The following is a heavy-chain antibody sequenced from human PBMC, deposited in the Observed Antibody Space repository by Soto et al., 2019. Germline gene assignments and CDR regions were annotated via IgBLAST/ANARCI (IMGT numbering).Heavy chain of an antibody. CDR3: AKALDTSPPFDY. V-gene: IGHV3-74*01. Sequence: GGSLRLSCAASGFTFSNNWMHWVRQAPGKGLEWVSVINCDGSSTYYADSVKGRFTISRDNAKNTLYLQMNSLRAEDTAVYYCAKALDTSPPFDYWRQGTLVTVSS. CDR1: GFTFSNNW. CDR2: INCDGSST. J-gene: IGHJ4*02. D-gene: IGHD3-9*01.